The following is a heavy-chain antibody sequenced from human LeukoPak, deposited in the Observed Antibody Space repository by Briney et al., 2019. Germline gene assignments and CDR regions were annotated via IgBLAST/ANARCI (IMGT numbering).Heavy chain of an antibody. CDR1: GFTFSSYE. D-gene: IGHD1-26*01. V-gene: IGHV3-48*03. CDR3: AREGGRGSFFDY. CDR2: ISSSGSTI. Sequence: GGSLRLSCAASGFTFSSYEKNWVRQAPGKGLEWASYISSSGSTIYYADSVKGRFTISRDNAKNSLYLQMNSLRAEDTAVYYCAREGGRGSFFDYWGQGTLVTVSS. J-gene: IGHJ4*02.